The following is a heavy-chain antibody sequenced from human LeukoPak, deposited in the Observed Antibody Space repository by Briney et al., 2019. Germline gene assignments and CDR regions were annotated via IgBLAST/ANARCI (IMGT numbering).Heavy chain of an antibody. Sequence: EASVKVSCKASGGTFSSYAISWVRQAPGQGLEWMGWISAYNGNTNYAQKFQGRVTMTTDASTSTAYMELRSLRSDDTAVYYCARDLHSSGWEGYWGQGTLVTVSS. J-gene: IGHJ4*02. CDR1: GGTFSSYA. D-gene: IGHD6-19*01. V-gene: IGHV1-18*01. CDR2: ISAYNGNT. CDR3: ARDLHSSGWEGY.